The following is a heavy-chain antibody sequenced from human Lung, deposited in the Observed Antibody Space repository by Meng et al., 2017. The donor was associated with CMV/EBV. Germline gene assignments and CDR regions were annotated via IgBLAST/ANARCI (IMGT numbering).Heavy chain of an antibody. D-gene: IGHD2-2*01. CDR2: IYYSGST. CDR1: GGSISSYY. V-gene: IGHV4-59*01. Sequence: SETLSLTCTVSGGSISSYYWSWIRQPPGKGLEWIGYIYYSGSTNYNPSLKSRVTISVDTSKNQFSLKLSSVTAADTAVYYCARDLGYCSSTSCYYYYGMDVWGQGTTVTGSS. J-gene: IGHJ6*02. CDR3: ARDLGYCSSTSCYYYYGMDV.